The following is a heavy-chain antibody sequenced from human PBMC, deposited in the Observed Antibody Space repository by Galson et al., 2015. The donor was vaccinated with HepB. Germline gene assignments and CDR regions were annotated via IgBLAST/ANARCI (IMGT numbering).Heavy chain of an antibody. CDR2: IDWSNSK. J-gene: IGHJ6*02. CDR3: ARSPSGDYYYYGMDV. Sequence: PALVKPTQTLTLTCTFSGFSLSTNGMCVSWIRQPPGKALEWLARIDWSNSKYYSTSLKTRLTISKDTFKNQVVLRMTNVDPVDTATYYCARSPSGDYYYYGMDVWGQGTTVTVSS. V-gene: IGHV2-70*11. CDR1: GFSLSTNGMC.